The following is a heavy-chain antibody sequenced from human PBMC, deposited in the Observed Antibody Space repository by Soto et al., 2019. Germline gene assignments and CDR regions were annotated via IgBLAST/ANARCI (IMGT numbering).Heavy chain of an antibody. J-gene: IGHJ6*02. CDR3: ARIPLLWFGELLSYYYYGMDV. CDR2: ISGSGGST. CDR1: GFTFSSYA. Sequence: GGSLRLSCAASGFTFSSYAMSWVRQAPGKGLEWVSAISGSGGSTYYADSVKGRFTISRDNSKNTLYLQMNSLRAEDTAVYYCARIPLLWFGELLSYYYYGMDVWGQGTTVTVSS. D-gene: IGHD3-10*01. V-gene: IGHV3-23*01.